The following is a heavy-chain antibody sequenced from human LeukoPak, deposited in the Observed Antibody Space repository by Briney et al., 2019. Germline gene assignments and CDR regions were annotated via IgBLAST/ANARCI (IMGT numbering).Heavy chain of an antibody. CDR3: ARDIVVVPAAHYYYYYMDV. J-gene: IGHJ6*03. D-gene: IGHD2-2*01. CDR1: GGSISSGDYY. CDR2: IYYSGST. V-gene: IGHV4-30-4*08. Sequence: SETLSLTCTVSGGSISSGDYYWSWIRQPPGRGLEWIGYIYYSGSTYYNPSLKSRVTISVDTSKNQFSLKLSSVTAADTAVYYCARDIVVVPAAHYYYYYMDVWGKGTTVTVSS.